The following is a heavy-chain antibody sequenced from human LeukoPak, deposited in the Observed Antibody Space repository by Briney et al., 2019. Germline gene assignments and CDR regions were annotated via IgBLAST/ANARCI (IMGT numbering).Heavy chain of an antibody. D-gene: IGHD3-22*01. CDR1: GGSISSSSYY. J-gene: IGHJ4*02. Sequence: SETLSLTCTVSGGSISSSSYYWGWIRQPPGKGLEWIGSIYYSGSTYYNPSLKSRVTISVDTSKNQFTLKLSSVTAADTAVYYCARGYYDSSGYYRPLDYWGQGTLVTVSS. V-gene: IGHV4-39*06. CDR2: IYYSGST. CDR3: ARGYYDSSGYYRPLDY.